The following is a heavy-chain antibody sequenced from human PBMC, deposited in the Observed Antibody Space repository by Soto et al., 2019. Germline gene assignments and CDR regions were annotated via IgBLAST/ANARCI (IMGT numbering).Heavy chain of an antibody. CDR2: IYPGDSDT. CDR3: ARQAAAGTVHYYYYGMDV. D-gene: IGHD6-13*01. J-gene: IGHJ6*02. CDR1: GYSFTSYW. V-gene: IGHV5-51*01. Sequence: GESLKIPCKGSGYSFTSYWIGWVRQMPGKGLEWMGIIYPGDSDTRYSPSFQGQVTISADKSISTAYLQWSSLKASDTAMYYCARQAAAGTVHYYYYGMDVWGQGTTVTVSS.